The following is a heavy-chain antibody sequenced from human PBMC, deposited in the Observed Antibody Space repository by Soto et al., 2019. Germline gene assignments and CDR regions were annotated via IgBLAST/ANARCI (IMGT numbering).Heavy chain of an antibody. CDR3: AYRVTYRIYCDVGYFGP. Sequence: QITLKESGPTLVEPTETLTLTCSFSGFSLTTSGVGVGWLRQAPGKALECLGIIYWDDDKRYNPSLKNRLTISKDTSKNQVVLSMTYKEPVDTATYFCAYRVTYRIYCDVGYFGPWGEGTLVVVS. CDR2: IYWDDDK. CDR1: GFSLTTSGVG. D-gene: IGHD4-17*01. V-gene: IGHV2-5*02. J-gene: IGHJ5*02.